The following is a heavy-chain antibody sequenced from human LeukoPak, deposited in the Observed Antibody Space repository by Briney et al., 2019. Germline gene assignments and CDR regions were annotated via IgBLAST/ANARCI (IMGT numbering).Heavy chain of an antibody. D-gene: IGHD4-17*01. CDR3: AKAGTTLNAFDI. CDR1: GFTFSSYW. Sequence: GGSLRLSCAASGFTFSSYWMHWVRQAPGKGLVWVSRINSDGTLISYADSVKGRFTISRDNAKNTLYLQMNSLRAEDTALYYCAKAGTTLNAFDIWGQGTMVTVSS. V-gene: IGHV3-74*01. CDR2: INSDGTLI. J-gene: IGHJ3*02.